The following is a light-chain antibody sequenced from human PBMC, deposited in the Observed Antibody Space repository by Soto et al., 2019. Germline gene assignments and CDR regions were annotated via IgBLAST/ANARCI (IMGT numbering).Light chain of an antibody. CDR1: QSVSSSS. CDR2: GAS. CDR3: QQYGNSVT. Sequence: ENVLTQSPGTLSLSPGERATLSCRASQSVSSSSLGWYQQKPGQAPRLVIYGASSRATGVPDRFSGSGAGTDFTLTISRLEPEDFAVYYCQQYGNSVTFGGGTKVESK. V-gene: IGKV3-20*01. J-gene: IGKJ4*01.